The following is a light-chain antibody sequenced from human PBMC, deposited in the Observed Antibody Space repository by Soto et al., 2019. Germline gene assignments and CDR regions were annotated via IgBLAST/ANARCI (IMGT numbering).Light chain of an antibody. Sequence: EIVMTQSPATLSVSPGERATLSCRASQSVSSNLAWYQHKPGQASRLLIYGASTRATDIPARFSGSGSGTEFTLTISSLQSGDFAVYYCQQYNNWPRTFGQGTKV. J-gene: IGKJ1*01. V-gene: IGKV3-15*01. CDR3: QQYNNWPRT. CDR2: GAS. CDR1: QSVSSN.